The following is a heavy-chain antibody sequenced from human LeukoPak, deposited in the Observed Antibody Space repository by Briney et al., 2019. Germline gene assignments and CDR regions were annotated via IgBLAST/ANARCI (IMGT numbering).Heavy chain of an antibody. V-gene: IGHV3-30*04. CDR3: ARDGPGIAVAGHFDY. Sequence: LSLTCTGSGVSISTVAYYWGWVRQPRGKGLEWVADISYDRSNIYYGDSVKGRFTISRDNSKNTLNLQMNSLRAEDTAVYHCARDGPGIAVAGHFDYWVQGTLVSVPS. J-gene: IGHJ4*02. CDR2: ISYDRSNI. CDR1: GVSISTVA. D-gene: IGHD6-19*01.